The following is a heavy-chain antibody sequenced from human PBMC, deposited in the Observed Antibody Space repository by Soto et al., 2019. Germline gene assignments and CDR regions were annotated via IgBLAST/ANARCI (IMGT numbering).Heavy chain of an antibody. D-gene: IGHD7-27*01. CDR1: GDSVSSNTAA. J-gene: IGHJ3*02. CDR3: ARDLGAFDI. V-gene: IGHV6-1*01. CDR2: TYYRSKWYN. Sequence: QVQLQQSGPGLVKPSQTLSLTCAVFGDSVSSNTAAWTWIRQSPSRGLEWLGRTYYRSKWYNDYAVSVKSLMTINPGTSRNQFSLQLNSVTPEDTAVYYCARDLGAFDIWGQGTMVTVSS.